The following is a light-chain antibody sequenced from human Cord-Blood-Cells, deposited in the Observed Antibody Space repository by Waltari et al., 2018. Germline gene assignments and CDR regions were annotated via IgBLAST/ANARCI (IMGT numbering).Light chain of an antibody. CDR1: SSDVGGSNN. J-gene: IGLJ2*01. CDR3: CSYTSSSAVV. CDR2: NRN. V-gene: IGLV2-14*01. Sequence: QSALTQPASASGSPGQSTTIPCTGTSSDVGGSNNVSWYQQHAGKAPQLMYGNRNNRPSVVSQRFAGSKAGNTALLTIAVHQADDEAYYCCCSYTSSSAVVFGGGTKLTVL.